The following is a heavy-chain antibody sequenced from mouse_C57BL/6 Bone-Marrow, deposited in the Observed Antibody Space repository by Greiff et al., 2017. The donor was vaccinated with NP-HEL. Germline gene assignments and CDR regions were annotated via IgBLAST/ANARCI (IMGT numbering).Heavy chain of an antibody. V-gene: IGHV14-1*01. D-gene: IGHD1-2*01. Sequence: EVQLQQSGAELVRPGASVKLSCTASGFNIKDYYMHWVKQRPEQGLEWIGRIDPEDGDTEYAPKFQGKATLTADTSSNTAYLQLSSLTSEDTAVDYYTTDGYTWDFDNWGQGTTLTVSS. CDR3: TTDGYTWDFDN. CDR2: IDPEDGDT. J-gene: IGHJ2*01. CDR1: GFNIKDYY.